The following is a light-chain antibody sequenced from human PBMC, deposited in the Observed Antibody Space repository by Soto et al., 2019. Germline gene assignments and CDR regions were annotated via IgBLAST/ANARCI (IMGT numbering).Light chain of an antibody. J-gene: IGKJ4*01. CDR1: QSVSRSY. Sequence: IVLTQSPGTLSLSPGERATLSCRASQSVSRSYLAWYQQKPGQAPRLLIYGASSRATGIPDRFSGSGSGTDFTLTISRLEPEDFAVDYCQQYGSAPVTFGGGTRVEIK. V-gene: IGKV3-20*01. CDR3: QQYGSAPVT. CDR2: GAS.